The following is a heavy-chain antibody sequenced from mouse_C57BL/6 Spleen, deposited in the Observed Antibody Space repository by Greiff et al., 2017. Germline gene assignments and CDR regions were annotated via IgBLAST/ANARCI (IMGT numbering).Heavy chain of an antibody. Sequence: QVQLQQSGAELARPGASVKLSCKASGYTFTSYGISWVKQRTGQGLEWIGEIYPRSGNTYYNEKFKGKATLTADKSSSTAYMELRSLTSEDSAVYFCARSYCYGSYWYFDVWGTGTTVTVSS. D-gene: IGHD1-1*01. V-gene: IGHV1-81*01. CDR1: GYTFTSYG. CDR2: IYPRSGNT. CDR3: ARSYCYGSYWYFDV. J-gene: IGHJ1*03.